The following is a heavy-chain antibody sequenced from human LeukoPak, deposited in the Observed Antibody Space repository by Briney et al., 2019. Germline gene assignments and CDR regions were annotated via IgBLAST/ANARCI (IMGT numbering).Heavy chain of an antibody. J-gene: IGHJ4*02. CDR3: ATDRGGYGSGSYDY. CDR1: GFTFSSYW. CDR2: ISGSGGST. Sequence: GGSLRLSCAASGFTFSSYWMHWVRQAPGKGLEWVSAISGSGGSTYYADSVKGRFTISRDNSKNTLYLQMNSLRAEDTAVYYCATDRGGYGSGSYDYWGQGTLVTVSS. D-gene: IGHD3-10*01. V-gene: IGHV3-23*01.